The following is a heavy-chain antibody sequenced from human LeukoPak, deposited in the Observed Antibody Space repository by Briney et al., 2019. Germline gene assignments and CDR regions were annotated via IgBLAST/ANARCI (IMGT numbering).Heavy chain of an antibody. J-gene: IGHJ4*02. D-gene: IGHD3-10*01. CDR1: GLPSGSFW. V-gene: IGHV3-74*01. Sequence: GGSLRLSCAASGLPSGSFWMHWVRQDPGKGLVWVSRINRDATDTRYADSVKGRFTISRDNPKNTLYLQMNSLRPEDTAKYYCARDGYFYTSGTYFYESGPAAPDSWGQGTQVTVSS. CDR3: ARDGYFYTSGTYFYESGPAAPDS. CDR2: INRDATDT.